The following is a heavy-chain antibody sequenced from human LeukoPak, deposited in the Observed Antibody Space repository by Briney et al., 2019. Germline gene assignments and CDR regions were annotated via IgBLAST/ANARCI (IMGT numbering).Heavy chain of an antibody. V-gene: IGHV4-39*01. CDR3: VRLNGGYYEAIFDY. D-gene: IGHD3-22*01. CDR2: MYYSGST. CDR1: GGSISGSNYY. Sequence: SETLSLTCTVSGGSISGSNYYWGWIRQPPGNGLECIGSMYYSGSTFYNPPLKSRVTISVDTSKNQFSLKLRSVTAADTAVYYCVRLNGGYYEAIFDYWGQGTLVTVSS. J-gene: IGHJ4*02.